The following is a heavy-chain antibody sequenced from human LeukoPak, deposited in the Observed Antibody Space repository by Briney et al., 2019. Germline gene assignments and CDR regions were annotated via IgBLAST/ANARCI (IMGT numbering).Heavy chain of an antibody. CDR3: ASITTVTTYYYYSYYMDV. J-gene: IGHJ6*03. D-gene: IGHD4-11*01. V-gene: IGHV4-30-4*08. CDR2: IYYSGST. CDR1: GGSISSGDYY. Sequence: SQTLSLTCTVSGGSISSGDYYWSWIRQPPGKGLEWIGYIYYSGSTYYNPSLKSRVTISVDTSKNQFSLKLSSVTAADTAVYYCASITTVTTYYYYSYYMDVWGKGTTVTVSS.